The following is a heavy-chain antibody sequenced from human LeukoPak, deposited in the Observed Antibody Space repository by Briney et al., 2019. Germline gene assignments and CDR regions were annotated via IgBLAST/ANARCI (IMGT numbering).Heavy chain of an antibody. D-gene: IGHD2-8*01. CDR2: ISGDGGTT. CDR1: GFPFDDYA. Sequence: GGSLRLSCAASGFPFDDYAMHWVRQAPGKGLEWVSLISGDGGTTYYVDSVKGRSTISRDNSKDSLYLQMNSLRIEDTALYYCAKVVPGYYYGMDAWGQGTTVTVSS. CDR3: AKVVPGYYYGMDA. J-gene: IGHJ6*02. V-gene: IGHV3-43*02.